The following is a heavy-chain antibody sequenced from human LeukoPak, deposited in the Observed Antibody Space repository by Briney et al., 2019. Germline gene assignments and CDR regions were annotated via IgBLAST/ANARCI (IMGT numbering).Heavy chain of an antibody. V-gene: IGHV3-11*05. CDR2: ISSSSTYT. Sequence: GGSLRLPCAASGFTFSDYYMSWIRQAPGKGLEWVSYISSSSTYTKYADSVKGRFTISRDNAKNSLYLQMNSLRAEDTAVYYCAREPVKYYYASGSYYPNWFDPWGQGTLVTVSS. J-gene: IGHJ5*02. D-gene: IGHD3-10*01. CDR3: AREPVKYYYASGSYYPNWFDP. CDR1: GFTFSDYY.